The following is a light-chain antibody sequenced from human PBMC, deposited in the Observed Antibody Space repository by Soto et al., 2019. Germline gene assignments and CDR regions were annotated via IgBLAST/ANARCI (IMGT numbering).Light chain of an antibody. CDR1: QSVSSSY. CDR2: GAS. Sequence: EIVLTQSPGTLSLSPGERVTLSCRAIQSVSSSYLAWYQQKPGQAPRLLIYGASSRATGIPDRSSGSGSGTDFTLTISRLEPEDFAVYYCQQYGSSPPITFGQGTRLEIK. CDR3: QQYGSSPPIT. V-gene: IGKV3-20*01. J-gene: IGKJ5*01.